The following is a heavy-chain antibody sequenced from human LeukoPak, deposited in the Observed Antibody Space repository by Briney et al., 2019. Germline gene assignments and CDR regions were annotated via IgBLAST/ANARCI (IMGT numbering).Heavy chain of an antibody. V-gene: IGHV3-11*01. CDR1: GFTVSSNY. CDR2: ISSSGSTI. CDR3: ARGTYYYDSSGYSNPFFDY. Sequence: KSGGSLRLSCAASGFTVSSNYMSWIRKAPGKGLEWVSYISSSGSTIYYADSVKGRFTISRDNAKNSLYLQMNSLRAEDTAVYYCARGTYYYDSSGYSNPFFDYWGQGTLVTVSS. D-gene: IGHD3-22*01. J-gene: IGHJ4*02.